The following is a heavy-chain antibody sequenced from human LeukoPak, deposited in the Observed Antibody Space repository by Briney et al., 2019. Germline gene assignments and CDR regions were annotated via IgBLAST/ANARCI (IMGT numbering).Heavy chain of an antibody. CDR2: IIPILGIA. J-gene: IGHJ4*02. D-gene: IGHD3-3*01. Sequence: SVKVSCKASGGTFSSYAISWVRQAPGQGLNGWGRIIPILGIANYAQKFQGRVTITADKSTSTAYMELSSLRSVDTAVYYCARDPSGEWFTPDYWGQGTLVTVSS. CDR1: GGTFSSYA. V-gene: IGHV1-69*04. CDR3: ARDPSGEWFTPDY.